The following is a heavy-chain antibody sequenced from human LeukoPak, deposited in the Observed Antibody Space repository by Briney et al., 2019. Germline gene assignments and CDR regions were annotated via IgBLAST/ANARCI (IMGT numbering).Heavy chain of an antibody. V-gene: IGHV3-7*05. CDR1: GFTFSNYW. CDR2: IKQDGSEK. D-gene: IGHD5-24*01. Sequence: GGSLRLSCAAFGFTFSNYWMIWVRQAPGKGLEWVGNIKQDGSEKRYADSVRGRFSISRDNAQTSLYLQMNSLRAEDTAVYYCARASDPWLQLTWGQGTLVTVSS. CDR3: ARASDPWLQLT. J-gene: IGHJ5*02.